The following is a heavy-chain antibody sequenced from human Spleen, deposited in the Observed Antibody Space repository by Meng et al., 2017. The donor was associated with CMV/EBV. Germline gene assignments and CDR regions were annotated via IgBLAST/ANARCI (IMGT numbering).Heavy chain of an antibody. CDR3: ARALTPDSSGYYYYYYGMDV. J-gene: IGHJ6*02. CDR1: GFSLGDYA. V-gene: IGHV3-21*01. Sequence: GESLKISCAASGFSLGDYAMHWVRQAPGKGLEWVSSISSSSSYIYYADSVKGRFTISRDNAKNSLYLQMNSLRAEDTAVYYCARALTPDSSGYYYYYYGMDVWGQGTTVTVSS. D-gene: IGHD3-22*01. CDR2: ISSSSSYI.